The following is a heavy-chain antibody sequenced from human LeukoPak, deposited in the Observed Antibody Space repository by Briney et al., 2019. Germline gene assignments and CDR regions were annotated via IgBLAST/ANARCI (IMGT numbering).Heavy chain of an antibody. D-gene: IGHD1-1*01. CDR3: ARDRGRDGTGTTMDWFDP. Sequence: SETLSLTCTVSGVSISSSDHYWSWIRQAPGKGLEWIGYIYYTGTTYYNPSLKSRVIISLDMSKNQFSLKLSSVTAADTAVYYCARDRGRDGTGTTMDWFDPWGQGALVTVSS. CDR1: GVSISSSDHY. J-gene: IGHJ5*02. CDR2: IYYTGTT. V-gene: IGHV4-30-4*08.